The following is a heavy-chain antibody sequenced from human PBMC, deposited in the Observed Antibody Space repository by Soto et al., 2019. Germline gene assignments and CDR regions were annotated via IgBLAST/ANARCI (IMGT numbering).Heavy chain of an antibody. J-gene: IGHJ4*02. Sequence: GGSLRLSCAASGFTFSSYDMHWVRQATGKGLEWVSAIGTAGDTYYPGSVKGRFTISRENAKNSLYLQMNSLRAGDTAVYYCARGPVAGPFDYWGQGTLVTVSS. CDR2: IGTAGDT. D-gene: IGHD6-19*01. CDR3: ARGPVAGPFDY. V-gene: IGHV3-13*01. CDR1: GFTFSSYD.